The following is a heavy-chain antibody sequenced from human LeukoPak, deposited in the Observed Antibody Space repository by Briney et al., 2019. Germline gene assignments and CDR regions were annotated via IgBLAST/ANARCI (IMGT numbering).Heavy chain of an antibody. CDR3: AGLVGASRNDAFDI. V-gene: IGHV3-30*04. J-gene: IGHJ3*02. D-gene: IGHD1-26*01. CDR2: ISYDGSNK. CDR1: GFTFSSYA. Sequence: PGRSLRLSRAASGFTFSSYAMHWVRQAPGKGLEWVAVISYDGSNKYYADSVKGRFTISRDNSKNKLYLQMNSLRAEDTAVYYCAGLVGASRNDAFDIWGQGTMVTVSS.